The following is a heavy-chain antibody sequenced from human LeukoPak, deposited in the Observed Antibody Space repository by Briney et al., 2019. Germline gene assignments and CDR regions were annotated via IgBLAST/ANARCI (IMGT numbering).Heavy chain of an antibody. CDR3: ARLLRQGPLSNWFDP. J-gene: IGHJ5*02. V-gene: IGHV1-69*04. Sequence: ASVKVSCKASGGTFSSYAISWVRQAPGQGLEWMGRIIPILGIANYAQKFQGRVTITADKSTSTAYMELSSLRSEDTAVYYCARLLRQGPLSNWFDPWGQGTLVTVSS. CDR2: IIPILGIA. D-gene: IGHD3-3*01. CDR1: GGTFSSYA.